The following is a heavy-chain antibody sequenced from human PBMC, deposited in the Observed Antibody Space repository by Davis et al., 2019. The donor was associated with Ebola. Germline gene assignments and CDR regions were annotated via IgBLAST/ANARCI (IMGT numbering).Heavy chain of an antibody. J-gene: IGHJ4*02. Sequence: GGSLRLSCAASGFTFSSYAMSWVRQAPGKGLEWVSAISGSGGSTYYADSVRGRFTISRDNARDSLYLQMDSLRVEDTAIYYCARESSWWGQGTLVTVSS. CDR3: ARESSW. V-gene: IGHV3-23*01. CDR2: ISGSGGST. CDR1: GFTFSSYA. D-gene: IGHD6-13*01.